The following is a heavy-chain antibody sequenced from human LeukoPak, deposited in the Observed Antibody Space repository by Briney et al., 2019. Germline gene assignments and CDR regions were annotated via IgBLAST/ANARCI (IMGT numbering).Heavy chain of an antibody. D-gene: IGHD1-26*01. Sequence: PGGSLRLSCAASGFTFSIYAMSWVRQAPGKGLEWVSAISDGGNTYYADSVKGRFTISRDNSKNTLYLQMNSLRAEDTAVYYCASALRIYYYFDYWGQGTLVTVSS. CDR3: ASALRIYYYFDY. J-gene: IGHJ4*02. CDR1: GFTFSIYA. CDR2: ISDGGNT. V-gene: IGHV3-23*01.